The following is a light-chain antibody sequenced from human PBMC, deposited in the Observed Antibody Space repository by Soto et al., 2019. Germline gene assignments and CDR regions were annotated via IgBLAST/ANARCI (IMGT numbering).Light chain of an antibody. CDR1: ESVNNNY. Sequence: ENVLTQSPGTLSLSPGEEATLSCRASESVNNNYLAWYQQIPGQAPRLLIYAASSRATGIPDRFSGRGSGTDFTLTISRLEPEDFSVYYCQQYAISPRTFGQGTKVEIK. V-gene: IGKV3-20*01. J-gene: IGKJ1*01. CDR2: AAS. CDR3: QQYAISPRT.